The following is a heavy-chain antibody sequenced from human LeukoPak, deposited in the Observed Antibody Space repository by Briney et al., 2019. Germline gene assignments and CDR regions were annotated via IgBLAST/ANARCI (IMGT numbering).Heavy chain of an antibody. J-gene: IGHJ4*02. D-gene: IGHD2-15*01. CDR1: GYTFTSYG. CDR3: ARSYCSGGSCYPVDY. V-gene: IGHV1-18*01. Sequence: GASVKVSCKASGYTFTSYGISWVRQAPGQGLEWMGWISAYNGNTNYAQKLQGRVTMTTDTSTSTAYMELRSLRSDDTAVYYCARSYCSGGSCYPVDYWGQGTLVTVSS. CDR2: ISAYNGNT.